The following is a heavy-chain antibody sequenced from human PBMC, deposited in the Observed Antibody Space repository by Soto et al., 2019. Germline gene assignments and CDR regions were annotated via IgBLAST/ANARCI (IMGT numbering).Heavy chain of an antibody. CDR2: IVPMLGTP. CDR1: GGTFDNFI. D-gene: IGHD1-26*01. J-gene: IGHJ6*02. V-gene: IGHV1-69*01. Sequence: QVQLVQSGAEVKEPGSSVRVSCKASGGTFDNFIMNWVRQTPGQGLEWMGGIVPMLGTPTYAEKFKGRVTISATGSTSTMYMEVTSLRSEDTAIYYCARTGTYSSSLSQYSGLDVWGQGNTVNVSS. CDR3: ARTGTYSSSLSQYSGLDV.